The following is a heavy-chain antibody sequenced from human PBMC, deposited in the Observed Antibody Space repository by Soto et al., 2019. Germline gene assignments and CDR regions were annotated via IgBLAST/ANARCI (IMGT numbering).Heavy chain of an antibody. D-gene: IGHD3-3*01. CDR3: ARDNYDFWSGYRQNYGMDV. Sequence: ASVKVSCKASGYTFTGYYMHWVRQAPGQGLEWMGWINPNSGGTNYAQKFQGRVTMTRDTSISTAYMELSRLRSDDTAVYYCARDNYDFWSGYRQNYGMDVWGQGTTVSVSS. J-gene: IGHJ6*02. CDR2: INPNSGGT. CDR1: GYTFTGYY. V-gene: IGHV1-2*02.